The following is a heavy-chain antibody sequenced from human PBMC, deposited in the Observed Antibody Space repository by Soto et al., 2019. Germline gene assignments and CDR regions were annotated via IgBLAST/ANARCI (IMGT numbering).Heavy chain of an antibody. CDR1: GFTVSTSF. V-gene: IGHV3-53*01. J-gene: IGHJ4*02. CDR3: AMDTHTPARSDH. Sequence: EVQLVESGGGLIQRGGSLRLSCAASGFTVSTSFMSWVRQAPGKGLEWVSTFCNDGTTNYADPVKGRFTISRDNSKSTLYLQMNSLEVEDTAIYYCAMDTHTPARSDHWGQGTLVTVSS. CDR2: FCNDGTT. D-gene: IGHD5-18*01.